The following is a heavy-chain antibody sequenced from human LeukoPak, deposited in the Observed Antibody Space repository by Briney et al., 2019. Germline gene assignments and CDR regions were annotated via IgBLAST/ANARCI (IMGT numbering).Heavy chain of an antibody. CDR3: ARHTWVVPAAMPPFDP. D-gene: IGHD2-2*01. Sequence: SETLSLTCTVSGYSISSGYYWGWIRQPPGKGLEWIGSIYHSGSTYYNPSLKSRVTISVDTSKNQFSLKLSSVTAADAAVYYCARHTWVVPAAMPPFDPWGQGTLVTVSS. CDR1: GYSISSGYY. V-gene: IGHV4-38-2*02. CDR2: IYHSGST. J-gene: IGHJ5*02.